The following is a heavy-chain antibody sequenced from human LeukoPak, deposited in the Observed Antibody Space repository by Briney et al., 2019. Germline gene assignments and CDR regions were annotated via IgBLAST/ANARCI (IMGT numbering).Heavy chain of an antibody. Sequence: SQTLSLTCAIYGDSVSSNRAAWNWTTQSPSRCLEWVGRTDYRSKWYNDYAVSVKSRITINPDTSKNQFSLQLNSVTPEDTAVYYCARVTDCGGDCYWDWFDPWGQGTLVTVSS. CDR1: GDSVSSNRAA. CDR3: ARVTDCGGDCYWDWFDP. D-gene: IGHD2-21*02. CDR2: TDYRSKWYN. V-gene: IGHV6-1*01. J-gene: IGHJ5*02.